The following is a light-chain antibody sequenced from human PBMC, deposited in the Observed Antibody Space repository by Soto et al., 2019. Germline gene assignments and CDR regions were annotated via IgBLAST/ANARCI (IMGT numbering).Light chain of an antibody. CDR2: DAS. CDR3: QQRSNWPPEVT. CDR1: QSVSSS. V-gene: IGKV3-11*01. J-gene: IGKJ3*01. Sequence: EIVLTQSPDTLSLSPGERATLSCRASQSVSSSLAWYQQKPGQAPRLLIYDASNRATGIPARFSGSGSGTDFTLTIGSLEPEAFAVYYCQQRSNWPPEVTFGPGTKVDIK.